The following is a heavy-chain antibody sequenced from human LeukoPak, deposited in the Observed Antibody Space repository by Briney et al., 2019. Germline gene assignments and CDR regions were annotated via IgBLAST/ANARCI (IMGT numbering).Heavy chain of an antibody. CDR3: AWGVVPAAAGSEYFDY. J-gene: IGHJ4*02. CDR1: GFTFSSYG. CDR2: IRYDGSNK. V-gene: IGHV3-30*02. D-gene: IGHD6-13*01. Sequence: PGGSLRLSCAASGFTFSSYGMHWVRQAPGKGLEWVAFIRYDGSNKYYADSVKGRFTISRDNSKNTLYLQMNSLRAEATAVYYCAWGVVPAAAGSEYFDYWGQGTLVTVSS.